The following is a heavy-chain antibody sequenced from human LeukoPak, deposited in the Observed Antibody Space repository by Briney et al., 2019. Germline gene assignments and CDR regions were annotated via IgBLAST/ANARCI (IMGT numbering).Heavy chain of an antibody. D-gene: IGHD3-22*01. CDR3: ARDSYYDSSGYYHLRAFDI. J-gene: IGHJ3*02. V-gene: IGHV4-59*01. CDR1: GGSFSGYY. Sequence: SSETLSLTCAVYGGSFSGYYWSWIRQPPGKGLEWIGYIYYSGSTNYNPSLKSRVTISVDTSKNQFSLKLSSVTAADTAVYYCARDSYYDSSGYYHLRAFDIWGQGTMVTVSS. CDR2: IYYSGST.